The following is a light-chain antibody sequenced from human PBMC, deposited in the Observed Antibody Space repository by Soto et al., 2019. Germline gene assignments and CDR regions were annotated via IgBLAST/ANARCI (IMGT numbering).Light chain of an antibody. CDR2: DAS. CDR3: QQRSNWPGT. J-gene: IGKJ1*01. V-gene: IGKV3-11*01. Sequence: EIVLTQSPATLSFSPGERATLSCRASQSVSSYLAWYQQKPGQAPRLLIYDASNRATGIPARFSGSGSGTDFTLTISSLEPEDFAVYYCQQRSNWPGTFGQGTKVEIK. CDR1: QSVSSY.